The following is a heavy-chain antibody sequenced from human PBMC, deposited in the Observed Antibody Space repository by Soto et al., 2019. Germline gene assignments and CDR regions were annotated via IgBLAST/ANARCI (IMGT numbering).Heavy chain of an antibody. J-gene: IGHJ5*02. Sequence: QVQLQESGPGLVKPSQTLSLTCTVSGGSISSGGYYWSWIRQHPGKGLEWIGYIYYSGSTYYNPSLKIRLTVSVDTSKNQFSLKLSSVTAADTAVYYCARGERAMVRGLNWFDPWGQGTLVTVSS. V-gene: IGHV4-31*03. CDR2: IYYSGST. CDR1: GGSISSGGYY. D-gene: IGHD3-10*01. CDR3: ARGERAMVRGLNWFDP.